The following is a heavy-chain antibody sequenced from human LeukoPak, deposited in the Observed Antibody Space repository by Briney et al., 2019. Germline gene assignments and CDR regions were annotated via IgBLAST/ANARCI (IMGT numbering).Heavy chain of an antibody. V-gene: IGHV3-30*02. Sequence: GGSLRLSCAASGFTFSSYSMHWVRQAPGKGPEWVSSIRNNGSNKYYADSVKGRFTISRDNAKNSLYLQMNSLRAEDTAVYYFAKIPRQYSTSPVEHPTVYWGQGNLVTVSS. J-gene: IGHJ4*02. D-gene: IGHD2/OR15-2a*01. CDR3: AKIPRQYSTSPVEHPTVY. CDR1: GFTFSSYS. CDR2: IRNNGSNK.